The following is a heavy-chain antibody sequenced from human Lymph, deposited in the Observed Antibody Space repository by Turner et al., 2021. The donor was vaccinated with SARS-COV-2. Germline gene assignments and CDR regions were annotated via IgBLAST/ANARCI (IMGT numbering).Heavy chain of an antibody. CDR1: GFTVSSNY. CDR3: ARGPMYYDILTGYYDPYYFDY. D-gene: IGHD3-9*01. CDR2: IYSGGST. V-gene: IGHV3-53*01. J-gene: IGHJ4*02. Sequence: EVQLVESGGGLIQPGGSLRLSFAASGFTVSSNYMSWVRQAPGKGLEWVSVIYSGGSTYYADSVKGRFTISRDNSKNTLYLQMNSLRAEDTAVYYCARGPMYYDILTGYYDPYYFDYWGQGTLVTVSS.